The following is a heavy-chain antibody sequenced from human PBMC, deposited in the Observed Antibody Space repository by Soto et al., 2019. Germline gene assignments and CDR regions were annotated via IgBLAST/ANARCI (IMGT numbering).Heavy chain of an antibody. CDR1: GFNFSSYG. CDR2: IKQDGSEK. V-gene: IGHV3-7*01. CDR3: ERVYHGSGWPYHYYGMDV. Sequence: QPVGSLRLSCVASGFNFSSYGMSWVRQAPGKGLEWVANIKQDGSEKYYVDSVKDRFTISRDNAKNSLYLQMNSLRAEDSAVYYCERVYHGSGWPYHYYGMDVWGQGTTVTVSS. D-gene: IGHD6-19*01. J-gene: IGHJ6*02.